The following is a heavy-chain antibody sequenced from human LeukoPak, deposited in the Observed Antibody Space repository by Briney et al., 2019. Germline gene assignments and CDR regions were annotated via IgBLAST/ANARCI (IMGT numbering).Heavy chain of an antibody. CDR3: ARGQYPRGYSYGYNY. D-gene: IGHD5-18*01. CDR1: GXSFSGYY. Sequence: SETLSLTCAVYGXSFSGYYWNWIRQPPGKGLEWIGEINHSGSTNYNPSLKSRVTISVDTSKNQFSLKLSSVTAADTAVYYCARGQYPRGYSYGYNYWGQGTLVTVSS. CDR2: INHSGST. V-gene: IGHV4-34*01. J-gene: IGHJ4*02.